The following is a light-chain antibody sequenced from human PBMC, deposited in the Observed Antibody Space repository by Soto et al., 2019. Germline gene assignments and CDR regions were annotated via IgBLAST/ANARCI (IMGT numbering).Light chain of an antibody. CDR3: SSYTSRSTYV. Sequence: QSALTQPASVSGSPGQSITISCSGTRGDVGGYNYVYWHQHHPGKAPKLLIYDVTNRPSGVSNRFSASKSGNTASLTISGLQPEDEADCYCSSYTSRSTYVFGTGTKLTVL. V-gene: IGLV2-14*03. CDR1: RGDVGGYNY. CDR2: DVT. J-gene: IGLJ1*01.